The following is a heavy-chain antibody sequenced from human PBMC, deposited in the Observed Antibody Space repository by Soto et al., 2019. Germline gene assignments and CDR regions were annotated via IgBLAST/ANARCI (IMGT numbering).Heavy chain of an antibody. CDR3: ARQGPASILNTWFDP. V-gene: IGHV4-59*01. CDR2: IYYSGST. Sequence: NPSETLSLTCTISGGSFSTYYWSWIRQPPGKGLEWIGYIYYSGSTNYNPSLKSRATISLDTSKNQFSLKLSSVTAADTAVYYCARQGPASILNTWFDPWGQGTLVTVSS. D-gene: IGHD2-2*01. J-gene: IGHJ5*02. CDR1: GGSFSTYY.